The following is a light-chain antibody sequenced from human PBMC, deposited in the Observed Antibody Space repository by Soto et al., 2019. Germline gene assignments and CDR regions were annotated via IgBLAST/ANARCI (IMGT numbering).Light chain of an antibody. J-gene: IGLJ3*02. CDR2: EVS. V-gene: IGLV2-8*01. CDR3: SSYVGSNIWV. CDR1: SSDVGGYNY. Sequence: QSALTQPPSASGSPGQSVTISCTGTSSDVGGYNYVSWYQQHPGKAPKLLIYEVSKRPSGVPDRFSGSKSGNMASLTVSGLQVEDEADYYCSSYVGSNIWVFGGGTKLTVL.